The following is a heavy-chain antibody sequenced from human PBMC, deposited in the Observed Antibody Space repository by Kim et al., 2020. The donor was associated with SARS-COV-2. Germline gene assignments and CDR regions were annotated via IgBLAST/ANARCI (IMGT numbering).Heavy chain of an antibody. J-gene: IGHJ6*02. CDR3: ARSYSGGYWFGMDV. Sequence: GGSLRLSCAASGFTFSGYAMHWVRQAPGKGLEWVAVISYDGSNKYYADSVKGRFTISRDNSKNTLYLQMNSLRADDTAVYYCARSYSGGYWFGMDVWGQGTTVTVSS. CDR1: GFTFSGYA. D-gene: IGHD1-26*01. CDR2: ISYDGSNK. V-gene: IGHV3-30*04.